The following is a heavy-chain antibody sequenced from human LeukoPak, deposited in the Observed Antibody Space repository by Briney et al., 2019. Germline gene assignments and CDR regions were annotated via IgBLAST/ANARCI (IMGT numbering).Heavy chain of an antibody. D-gene: IGHD6-19*01. V-gene: IGHV1-69*13. J-gene: IGHJ4*02. Sequence: SVKLSCKTSGAPFSSYAISRVRQAPGPGLEWMRRFILIFNTADYAQTFQGRVTFIADESTSTTSMELSSLSSEANAAYHCARVGGWTGHDFDYWGQGSLVTVSS. CDR2: FILIFNTA. CDR1: GAPFSSYA. CDR3: ARVGGWTGHDFDY.